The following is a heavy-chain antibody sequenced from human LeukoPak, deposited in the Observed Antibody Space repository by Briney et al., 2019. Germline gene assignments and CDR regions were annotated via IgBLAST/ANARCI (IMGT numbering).Heavy chain of an antibody. CDR2: IKSDGSNT. J-gene: IGHJ4*02. CDR3: TRLKGGY. Sequence: GGSLRLSCAASGFTFSTNWMHWVRQAPGKGLLWVSRIKSDGSNTSYADSVKGRFTISRDNAKNTLYLQMNSLRADDTAVYYCTRLKGGYWGQGTLVTVSS. CDR1: GFTFSTNW. D-gene: IGHD3-16*01. V-gene: IGHV3-74*01.